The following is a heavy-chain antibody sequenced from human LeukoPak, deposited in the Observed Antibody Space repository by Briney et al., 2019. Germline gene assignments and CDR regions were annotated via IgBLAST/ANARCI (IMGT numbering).Heavy chain of an antibody. D-gene: IGHD3-22*01. CDR3: ARDTGTYYYDSSGYKHASGY. CDR2: ISAYNGNT. V-gene: IGHV1-18*01. CDR1: GYTFTSYG. Sequence: SSVKVSCKPSGYTFTSYGISWVRQAPGQGLEWMGWISAYNGNTHYGQKVQGRVTMTTDTSTSTAYMELRSLRYDDKAVYYCARDTGTYYYDSSGYKHASGYWGQGTLVTVSS. J-gene: IGHJ4*02.